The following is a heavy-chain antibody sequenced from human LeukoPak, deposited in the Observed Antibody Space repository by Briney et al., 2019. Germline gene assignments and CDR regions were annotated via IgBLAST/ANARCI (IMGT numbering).Heavy chain of an antibody. Sequence: GGSLRLSCAASGFTVSTNYMSWVRQAPGKGLEWVSLIYSSGTTYYTDSVKGRFTISRDNAKNSLYLQMNGLRAEDTAVYYCATLQGRSSDYWGQGTLVTVSS. CDR2: IYSSGTT. CDR1: GFTVSTNY. J-gene: IGHJ4*02. CDR3: ATLQGRSSDY. V-gene: IGHV3-66*01.